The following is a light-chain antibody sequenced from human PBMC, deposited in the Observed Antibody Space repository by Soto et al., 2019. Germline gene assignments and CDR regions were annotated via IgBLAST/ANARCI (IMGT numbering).Light chain of an antibody. V-gene: IGKV3-15*01. Sequence: EIVLTQSPATLSVSPGEKVTLSCRASQTIRTNLVWYQQRPGQAPNLLIYDAATRATALPARFSGSGSGTDFTLTIASLQSGDFAVYYCQQYETWPRTFGQGTRVEI. CDR2: DAA. CDR3: QQYETWPRT. CDR1: QTIRTN. J-gene: IGKJ1*01.